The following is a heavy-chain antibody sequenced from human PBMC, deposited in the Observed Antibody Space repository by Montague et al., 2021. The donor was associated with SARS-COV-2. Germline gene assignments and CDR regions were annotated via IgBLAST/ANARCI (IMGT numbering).Heavy chain of an antibody. CDR3: AHRPGGWNLYYSDY. D-gene: IGHD1-1*01. Sequence: PALVNPTQTLTLTCTFSGFSLSTSGVGVGWIRQPPGKALEWLALIYWDDDKRYSPSLKSRLTITKDTSKNQVVLTMTNMDPVDTATYYCAHRPGGWNLYYSDYWGQGTLVTVSS. J-gene: IGHJ4*02. CDR2: IYWDDDK. CDR1: GFSLSTSGVG. V-gene: IGHV2-5*02.